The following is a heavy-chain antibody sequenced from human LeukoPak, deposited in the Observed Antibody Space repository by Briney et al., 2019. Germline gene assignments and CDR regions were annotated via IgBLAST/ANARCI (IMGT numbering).Heavy chain of an antibody. Sequence: PGGSLRLSCAASGFTFSRHWMSWVRQAPGKGLEWVAKIKRDGSEKYFVDSVKSRFTISRDNAKNSLYLQMNSLRGEGTAVYFCARREGPIVQWGQGALVTVSS. V-gene: IGHV3-7*05. CDR3: ARREGPIVQ. CDR1: GFTFSRHW. J-gene: IGHJ4*02. CDR2: IKRDGSEK. D-gene: IGHD2-15*01.